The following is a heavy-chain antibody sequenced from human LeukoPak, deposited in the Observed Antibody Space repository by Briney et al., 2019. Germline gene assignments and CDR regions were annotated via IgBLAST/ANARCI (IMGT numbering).Heavy chain of an antibody. V-gene: IGHV1-8*03. CDR2: INTNSGNT. J-gene: IGHJ3*02. CDR3: ARGGYCSGGSCHLTGAFDI. D-gene: IGHD2-15*01. CDR1: GYTFTSLD. Sequence: ASVKVSCKASGYTFTSLDINWVRQATGQGLEWMGWINTNSGNTGNAQQFQGRVTITRDTSISTAYMELTSLRSEDTAVYYCARGGYCSGGSCHLTGAFDIWGQGTMVTVSS.